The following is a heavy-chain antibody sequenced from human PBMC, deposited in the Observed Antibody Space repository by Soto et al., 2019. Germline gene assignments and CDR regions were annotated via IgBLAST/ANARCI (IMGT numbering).Heavy chain of an antibody. Sequence: EVQLVESGGGLVQPGRSLRLSCTASGFDVGEYAMHWVRQAPGKVLEWVSGITWNSGNLGYAESVKGRFTISRENANNSLFLQMNSLRPEDTAVYYCAKDHLGGAVAVPFVDQRGQGAHVTVSA. V-gene: IGHV3-9*01. CDR1: GFDVGEYA. D-gene: IGHD6-19*01. CDR2: ITWNSGNL. J-gene: IGHJ4*02. CDR3: AKDHLGGAVAVPFVDQ.